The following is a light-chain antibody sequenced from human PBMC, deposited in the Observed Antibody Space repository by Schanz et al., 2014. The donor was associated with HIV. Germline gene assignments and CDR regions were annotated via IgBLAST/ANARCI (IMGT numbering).Light chain of an antibody. J-gene: IGLJ2*01. Sequence: QSALTQPPSASGSPGQSVTISCTGTSRDIGSYNFVSWYQHHPAEPPKLIIYEVDKRPSGVPNRFSGSKSGNTASLTVSGLQADDEADYYCASHAGGSTSEVVFGGWTKLTVL. CDR1: SRDIGSYNF. V-gene: IGLV2-8*01. CDR3: ASHAGGSTSEVV. CDR2: EVD.